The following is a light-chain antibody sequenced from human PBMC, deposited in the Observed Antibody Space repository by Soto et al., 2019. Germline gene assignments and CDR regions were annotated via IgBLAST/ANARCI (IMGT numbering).Light chain of an antibody. CDR2: GAS. CDR3: HQYDSSPFT. CDR1: QSVSSNF. V-gene: IGKV3-20*01. J-gene: IGKJ3*01. Sequence: EIVLTQSPGTLSLSPGERATLSCRASQSVSSNFLAWYQQKPGQAPRLLIYGASSRATGIPDRFSGSGSGTDFTLTISRLEPEEFAVYCCHQYDSSPFTFGPGTKVDIK.